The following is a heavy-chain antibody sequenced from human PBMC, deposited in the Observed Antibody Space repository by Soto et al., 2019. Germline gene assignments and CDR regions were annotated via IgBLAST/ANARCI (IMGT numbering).Heavy chain of an antibody. CDR1: GFLFSNFG. CDR2: VWYDGSNG. CDR3: ARDPLTARASAMDV. D-gene: IGHD6-6*01. J-gene: IGHJ6*02. Sequence: QVQLVESGGGGVHHGRSLRLSCAASGFLFSNFGMHWVRQAPCKVLEWVAGVWYDGSNGVYADSVKGRFNISRDNSKNTLYLQMTSLRAEDTAVYYCARDPLTARASAMDVWGQGPTVTVSS. V-gene: IGHV3-33*01.